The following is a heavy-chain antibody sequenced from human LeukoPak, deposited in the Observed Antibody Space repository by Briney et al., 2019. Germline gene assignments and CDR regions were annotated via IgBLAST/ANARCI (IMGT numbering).Heavy chain of an antibody. V-gene: IGHV3-20*04. CDR2: MNWNGGST. CDR3: ARDSKRYYDFWSGYGGTAEEYYFDY. J-gene: IGHJ4*02. Sequence: PGGSLRLSCAASGFTFDDYGISWVRQAPGKGLEWVSGMNWNGGSTGYADSVKGRFTISRDNAKNSLYLQMNSLRAEDTALYYCARDSKRYYDFWSGYGGTAEEYYFDYWGQGTLVTVSS. D-gene: IGHD3-3*01. CDR1: GFTFDDYG.